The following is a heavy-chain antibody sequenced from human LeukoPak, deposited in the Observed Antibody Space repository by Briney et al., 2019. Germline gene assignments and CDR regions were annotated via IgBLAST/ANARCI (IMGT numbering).Heavy chain of an antibody. CDR3: AKTAGGSIHGYIEY. Sequence: GGSLRLSCAASGFTLTNNAMSWVRQAPGKGLEWVSVISGNDGSTYYAHSVKGRFTISRDNSRNTLYLQMNSLRAEDTAIYNCAKTAGGSIHGYIEYWGQGILVTVSS. CDR2: ISGNDGST. D-gene: IGHD3-16*02. CDR1: GFTLTNNA. J-gene: IGHJ4*02. V-gene: IGHV3-23*01.